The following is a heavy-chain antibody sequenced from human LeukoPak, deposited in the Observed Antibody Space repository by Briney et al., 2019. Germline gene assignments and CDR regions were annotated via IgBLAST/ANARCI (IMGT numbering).Heavy chain of an antibody. V-gene: IGHV3-23*01. D-gene: IGHD4-17*01. CDR1: GGSFSGYY. Sequence: ETLSLTCAVYGGSFSGYYWSWVRQAPGKGLEWVSAISGSGGSTYYADSVKGRFTISRDNSKNTLYLQMNSLRAEDTAVYYCAKVSSYGASNYWGQGTLVTVSS. CDR2: ISGSGGST. CDR3: AKVSSYGASNY. J-gene: IGHJ4*02.